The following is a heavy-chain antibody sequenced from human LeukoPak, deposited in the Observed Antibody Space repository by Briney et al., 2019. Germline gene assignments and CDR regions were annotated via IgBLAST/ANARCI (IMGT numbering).Heavy chain of an antibody. CDR3: AKDRQSRGSLGFDY. CDR1: GFTFSAYA. V-gene: IGHV3-23*01. CDR2: IGSDNKP. D-gene: IGHD3-22*01. Sequence: GGSLRLSCAASGFTFSAYAMTWVRQAPGKGLEWVSSIGSDNKPHYSESVKGRFTISRDNSKNTLYVQMNSLRAEDTAVYYCAKDRQSRGSLGFDYWGQGALVIVSS. J-gene: IGHJ4*02.